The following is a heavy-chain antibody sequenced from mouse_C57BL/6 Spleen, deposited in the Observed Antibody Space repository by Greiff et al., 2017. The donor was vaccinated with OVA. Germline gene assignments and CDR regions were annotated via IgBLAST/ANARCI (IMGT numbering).Heavy chain of an antibody. D-gene: IGHD1-1*01. Sequence: EVQLQQSGPVLVKPGASVKMSCKASGYTFTDYYMNWVKQSHGKSLEWIGVINPYNGGTSYNQKFKGKATLTVDKSSSTAYMELNSLTSEDSAVYYCARRGYGSSYGNFDYWGQGTTLTVSS. J-gene: IGHJ2*01. V-gene: IGHV1-19*01. CDR3: ARRGYGSSYGNFDY. CDR2: INPYNGGT. CDR1: GYTFTDYY.